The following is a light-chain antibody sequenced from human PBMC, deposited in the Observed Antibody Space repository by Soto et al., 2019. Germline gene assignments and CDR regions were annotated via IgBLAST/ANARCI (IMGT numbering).Light chain of an antibody. CDR2: DAS. CDR3: QHYNNLPPLT. Sequence: DIQMTQSPSSLSASVGDRVTITCQASQDISNYLNWYQQKPGKAPKLLIYDASKLQTGVPSRFSGSGSGTDFTFTISSLQPDDIATYYCQHYNNLPPLTFGGGTRVEIK. J-gene: IGKJ4*01. V-gene: IGKV1-33*01. CDR1: QDISNY.